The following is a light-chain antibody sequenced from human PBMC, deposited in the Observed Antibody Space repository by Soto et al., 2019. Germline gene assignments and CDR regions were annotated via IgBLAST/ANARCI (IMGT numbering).Light chain of an antibody. CDR1: QSISSW. J-gene: IGKJ1*01. CDR2: DAS. Sequence: DIQMTHSPSTLSASVGDRVIITCRASQSISSWLAWYQQKPGKAPKLLIYDASSLESGVPSRFSGSGSGTEFTLTISSLQPDDFATYYCQQYNSYSWTFGQGNKVDIK. CDR3: QQYNSYSWT. V-gene: IGKV1-5*01.